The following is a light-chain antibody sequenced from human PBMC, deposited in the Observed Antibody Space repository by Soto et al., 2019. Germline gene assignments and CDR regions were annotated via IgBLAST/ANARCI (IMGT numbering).Light chain of an antibody. V-gene: IGLV1-40*01. J-gene: IGLJ2*01. CDR3: QSYASSLRV. CDR1: SSNIGAGYD. Sequence: QPVLTQPPSVSGAPGQRVTISCTGSSSNIGAGYDVHWYQQLPGTAPKLLIYGNSNRPSGVPDRFSGSKSGTSASLAITGLQAEDEADYYCQSYASSLRVFGGGTKLTVL. CDR2: GNS.